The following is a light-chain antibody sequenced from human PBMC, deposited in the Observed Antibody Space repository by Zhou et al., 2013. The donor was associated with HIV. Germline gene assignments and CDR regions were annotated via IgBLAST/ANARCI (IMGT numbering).Light chain of an antibody. CDR1: QTISSNY. J-gene: IGKJ4*01. Sequence: VLTQSPGTLSLSPGERATLSCRASQTISSNYLAWFQQKPGQAPRLLIYGASNRAPGIPDRFSGSGSGTDFTLSISRLEPEDFALYFCQQYGSSLVTFGGGTKVEIK. V-gene: IGKV3-20*01. CDR3: QQYGSSLVT. CDR2: GAS.